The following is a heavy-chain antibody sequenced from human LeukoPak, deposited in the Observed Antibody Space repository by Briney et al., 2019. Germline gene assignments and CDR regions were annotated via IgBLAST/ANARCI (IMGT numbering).Heavy chain of an antibody. J-gene: IGHJ4*02. CDR2: ISYDGSNK. V-gene: IGHV3-30-3*01. CDR3: ARDPGGHCSSTSCYDGYFDY. Sequence: GGSLRLSCAASGFTFSSYAMHWVRQAPGKGLEWVAVISYDGSNKYYADSVKGRFTISRDNSKNTLYLQMNSLRAEDTAVYYCARDPGGHCSSTSCYDGYFDYWGQGNLVTVSS. D-gene: IGHD2-2*01. CDR1: GFTFSSYA.